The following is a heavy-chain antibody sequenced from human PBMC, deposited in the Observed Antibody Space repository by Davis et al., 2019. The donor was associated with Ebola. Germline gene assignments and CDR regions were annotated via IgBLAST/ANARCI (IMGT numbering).Heavy chain of an antibody. CDR3: TRGWLRGWFDP. CDR1: GDSVSINSGG. D-gene: IGHD5-12*01. Sequence: HSQTLSLTCAISGDSVSINSGGWNWIRQSPSRGLEWLGRTYYNSKWYSDYAASVKGRITINPDTSGNQFYLQLNSVTPEDTAVYYCTRGWLRGWFDPWGQGTLVIVSS. V-gene: IGHV6-1*01. CDR2: TYYNSKWYS. J-gene: IGHJ5*02.